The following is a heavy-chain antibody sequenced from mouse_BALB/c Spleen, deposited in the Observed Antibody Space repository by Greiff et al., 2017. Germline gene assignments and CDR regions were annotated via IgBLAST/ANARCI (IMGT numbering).Heavy chain of an antibody. CDR3: ARPYGNSWFAY. CDR2: INPDSSTI. J-gene: IGHJ3*01. CDR1: GFDFSRYW. V-gene: IGHV4-1*02. Sequence: EVKLMESGGGLVQPGGSLKLSCAASGFDFSRYWMSWVRQAPGKGLEWIGEINPDSSTINYTPSLKDKFIISRDNAKNTLYLQMSKVRSEDTALYYCARPYGNSWFAYWGQGTLVTVSA. D-gene: IGHD2-1*01.